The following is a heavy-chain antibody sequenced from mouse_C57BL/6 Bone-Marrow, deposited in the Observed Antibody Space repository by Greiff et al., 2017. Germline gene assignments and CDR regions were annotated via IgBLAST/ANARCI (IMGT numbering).Heavy chain of an antibody. CDR3: ARKGQLRLPAWFAY. CDR2: IYPGSGST. V-gene: IGHV1-55*01. J-gene: IGHJ3*01. Sequence: VQLQQPGAELVKPGASVKMSCKASGYTFTSYWITWVKQRPGQGLEWIGDIYPGSGSTNYNEKFKSKATLTVDTSSSTAYMQLSSLTSEDSAVYYCARKGQLRLPAWFAYWGQGTLVTVSA. D-gene: IGHD3-2*02. CDR1: GYTFTSYW.